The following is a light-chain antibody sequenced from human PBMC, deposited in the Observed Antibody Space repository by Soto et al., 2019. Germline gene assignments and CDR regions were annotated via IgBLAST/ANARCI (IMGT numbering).Light chain of an antibody. V-gene: IGKV1-12*01. Sequence: IQMTQSPSSLSASVGDRVTISCRASQDISNYLNWYQQKPGKAHKLLIYAAYSLQSGVQSRFSGSGSGTDFTLTISSLQPEDFATYYCKQANSFPLTFGGGTKVDIK. CDR2: AAY. CDR1: QDISNY. J-gene: IGKJ4*01. CDR3: KQANSFPLT.